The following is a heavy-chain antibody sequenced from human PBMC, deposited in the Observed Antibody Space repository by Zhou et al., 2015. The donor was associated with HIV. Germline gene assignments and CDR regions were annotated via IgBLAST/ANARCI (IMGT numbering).Heavy chain of an antibody. Sequence: QVQLVQSGAEVKRPGSSVKVSCQASGVTFTNYAISWVRQAPGQGLEWMGGITPTFGGADYAQKLHGRVTITADESTSTAYMELSSLRSEDTAVYYCARESQYGSGNVEGGNFDYWGQGTLVTVSS. CDR1: GVTFTNYA. D-gene: IGHD3-10*01. CDR2: ITPTFGGA. J-gene: IGHJ4*02. V-gene: IGHV1-69*01. CDR3: ARESQYGSGNVEGGNFDY.